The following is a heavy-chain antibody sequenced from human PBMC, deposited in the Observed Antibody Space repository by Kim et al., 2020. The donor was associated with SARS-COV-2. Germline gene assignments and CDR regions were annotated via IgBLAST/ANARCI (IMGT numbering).Heavy chain of an antibody. Sequence: GGSLRLSCVASGFTFTDYYMSWIRQAPGKGLEWVSDISATGSAVFNAASLKGRFTISRDNAKNSLYLQMNSLTAEDTAVYYCAREGLVAAAVSAGYFQHWGQGTLVTVSS. CDR2: ISATGSAV. CDR1: GFTFTDYY. J-gene: IGHJ1*01. CDR3: AREGLVAAAVSAGYFQH. V-gene: IGHV3-11*01. D-gene: IGHD6-25*01.